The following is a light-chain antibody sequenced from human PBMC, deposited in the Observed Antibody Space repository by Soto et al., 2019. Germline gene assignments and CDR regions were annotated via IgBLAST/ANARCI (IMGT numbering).Light chain of an antibody. Sequence: SVLTEPTSASGTPGQRVTISCSGSRSSIGTNTVTWYQQLPGTAPKLLIYSDNQRPSGVPDRFSGSKSGTSASLAISALQSDDEAAYYCAAWDVRFVVFGGGTQLTVL. V-gene: IGLV1-44*01. CDR3: AAWDVRFVV. J-gene: IGLJ7*01. CDR2: SDN. CDR1: RSSIGTNT.